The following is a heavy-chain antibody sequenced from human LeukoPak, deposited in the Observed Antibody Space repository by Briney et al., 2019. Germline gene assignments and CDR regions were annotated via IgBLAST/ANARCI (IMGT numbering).Heavy chain of an antibody. D-gene: IGHD6-19*01. J-gene: IGHJ4*02. CDR2: IWYDGSKK. CDR3: AKDWHSSGGDFDY. Sequence: GGSLRLSCAASGFTFSSYGMHWVRQAPGKGLEWVAFIWYDGSKKYYPESVKGRFTISRDNSKNKLYLQMNSLRAEDTAVYYCAKDWHSSGGDFDYWGQGTLVTVSS. V-gene: IGHV3-30*02. CDR1: GFTFSSYG.